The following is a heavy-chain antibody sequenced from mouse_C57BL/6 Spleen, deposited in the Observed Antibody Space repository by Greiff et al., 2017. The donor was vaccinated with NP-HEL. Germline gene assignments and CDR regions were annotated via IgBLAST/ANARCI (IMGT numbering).Heavy chain of an antibody. V-gene: IGHV1-55*01. CDR2: IYPGSGST. CDR1: GYTFTSYW. Sequence: QVQLQQSGAELVKPGASVKMSCKASGYTFTSYWITWVKQRPGQGLEWIGDIYPGSGSTNYNEKFKSKATLTVDTSSSTAYMQLSSLTSEDSAVYYCARGKTGYAMDYWGQGTSVTVSS. J-gene: IGHJ4*01. CDR3: ARGKTGYAMDY. D-gene: IGHD4-1*01.